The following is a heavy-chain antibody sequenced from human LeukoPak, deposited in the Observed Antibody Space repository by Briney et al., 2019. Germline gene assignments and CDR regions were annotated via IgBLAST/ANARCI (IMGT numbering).Heavy chain of an antibody. Sequence: ASVKVSCKASGYTFTGYYMHWVRQAPGQGLEWMGWINPNSGGTNYAQKFQGRVTMTRDTSISTAYMELSSLRSEDTAMYYCARGGDYVWGSHDAFDIWGQGTMVTVSS. CDR2: INPNSGGT. CDR1: GYTFTGYY. CDR3: ARGGDYVWGSHDAFDI. D-gene: IGHD3-16*01. V-gene: IGHV1-2*02. J-gene: IGHJ3*02.